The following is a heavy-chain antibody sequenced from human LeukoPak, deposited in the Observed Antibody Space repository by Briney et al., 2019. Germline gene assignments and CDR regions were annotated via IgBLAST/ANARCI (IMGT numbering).Heavy chain of an antibody. D-gene: IGHD6-19*01. Sequence: SETLSLTCTVSGYSISSGYYWGWIRQPSGKGLEWIGSIYHSGSTYYNPSLKSRVTMSVDTSKNQFSLRLRSVTAADTAVYYCARGQARLAWFDPWGQGTLVTVSS. J-gene: IGHJ5*02. CDR2: IYHSGST. CDR3: ARGQARLAWFDP. V-gene: IGHV4-38-2*02. CDR1: GYSISSGYY.